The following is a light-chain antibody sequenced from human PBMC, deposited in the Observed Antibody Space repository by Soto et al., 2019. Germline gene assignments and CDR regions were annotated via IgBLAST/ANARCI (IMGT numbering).Light chain of an antibody. Sequence: ALRMTQSPSSLSASTGDRVTIACLASQGISSYLAWYQQKPGKAPKLLIYAASSLQSGVPSRFSGSGSGTDFTLTISSLQPEDFATYYCQQSYSTPWTFGQGTKVDI. CDR1: QGISSY. CDR2: AAS. CDR3: QQSYSTPWT. J-gene: IGKJ1*01. V-gene: IGKV1-8*01.